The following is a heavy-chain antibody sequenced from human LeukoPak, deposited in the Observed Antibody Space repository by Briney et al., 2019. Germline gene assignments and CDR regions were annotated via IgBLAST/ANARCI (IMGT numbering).Heavy chain of an antibody. CDR1: GGSISSYY. CDR2: IYYSGST. J-gene: IGHJ4*02. Sequence: SETLSLTCTVSGGSISSYYWGWIRQPPGKGLEWIGSIYYSGSTYYNPSLKSRVTISVDTSKNQFSLKLSSVTAADTAVYYCARLGQWLDIDYWGQGTLVTVSS. CDR3: ARLGQWLDIDY. V-gene: IGHV4-39*01. D-gene: IGHD6-19*01.